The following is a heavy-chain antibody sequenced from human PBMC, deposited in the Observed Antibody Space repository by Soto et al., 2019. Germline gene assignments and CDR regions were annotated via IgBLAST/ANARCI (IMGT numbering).Heavy chain of an antibody. J-gene: IGHJ4*02. V-gene: IGHV3-9*01. CDR3: AKDFNGDYSNY. CDR2: ISWNSGSI. Sequence: EVQLVESGGGLVQPGRSLRLSCAASGFTIDDYAMHWVRQAPGKGLEWVSGISWNSGSIGYADSVKGRFTISRDNAKNSLYLQMNSLRAEDTALYYCAKDFNGDYSNYWGQGTLVTVSS. D-gene: IGHD4-4*01. CDR1: GFTIDDYA.